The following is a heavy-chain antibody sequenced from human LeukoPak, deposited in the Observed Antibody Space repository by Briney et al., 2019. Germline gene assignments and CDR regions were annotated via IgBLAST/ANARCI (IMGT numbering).Heavy chain of an antibody. J-gene: IGHJ3*02. V-gene: IGHV1-46*01. D-gene: IGHD2-2*01. CDR1: GYTFTSYY. CDR3: ARVDVRYCSSSSCYLAWAFDI. Sequence: ASVKVSCKASGYTFTSYYMHWVRQAPGQGLEWMGIINPSGGSTSYAQKFQGRVTMTTDTSTSTAYMELRSLRSDDTAVYYCARVDVRYCSSSSCYLAWAFDIWGQGTMVTVSS. CDR2: INPSGGST.